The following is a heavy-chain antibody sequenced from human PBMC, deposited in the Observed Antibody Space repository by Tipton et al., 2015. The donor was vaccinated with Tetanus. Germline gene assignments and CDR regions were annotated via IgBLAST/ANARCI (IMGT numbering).Heavy chain of an antibody. J-gene: IGHJ4*02. CDR2: ISSTSSYI. CDR1: GFIFSNYR. V-gene: IGHV3-21*01. Sequence: SLLSCAVSGFIFSNYRMNWVRQAPGKGLEWVSSISSTSSYIYYTDSVKGRFTISRDNTKNSLYLQMNSLRAEDTAVYYCASGSTLDYWGQGSLVTVSS. CDR3: ASGSTLDY. D-gene: IGHD6-25*01.